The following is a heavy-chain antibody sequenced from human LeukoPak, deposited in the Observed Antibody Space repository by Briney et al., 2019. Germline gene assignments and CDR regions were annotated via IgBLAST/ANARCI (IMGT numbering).Heavy chain of an antibody. CDR3: ARGHSGITGTTTIRFDP. CDR1: GYSFTSYW. V-gene: IGHV5-51*01. J-gene: IGHJ5*02. CDR2: IYPGDSDT. D-gene: IGHD1-7*01. Sequence: GESLKISCKGSGYSFTSYWIGWVRQMPGNGLEWMGIIYPGDSDTRYSPSFQGQVTISADKSISTAYLQWSSLKASDTAMYYCARGHSGITGTTTIRFDPWGQGTLVTVSS.